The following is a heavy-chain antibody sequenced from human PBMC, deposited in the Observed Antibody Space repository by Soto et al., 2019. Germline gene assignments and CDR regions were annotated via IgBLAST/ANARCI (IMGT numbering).Heavy chain of an antibody. CDR3: ARGANMVRSHWFDP. Sequence: GASVKVSCKASGGTFSSYAISWVRQAPGQGLEWMGGIIPIFGTANYAQKFQGRVTITADESTSTAYMELRSLRSEDTAVYYCARGANMVRSHWFDPWGQGTLVTVSS. CDR1: GGTFSSYA. J-gene: IGHJ5*02. V-gene: IGHV1-69*13. CDR2: IIPIFGTA. D-gene: IGHD3-10*01.